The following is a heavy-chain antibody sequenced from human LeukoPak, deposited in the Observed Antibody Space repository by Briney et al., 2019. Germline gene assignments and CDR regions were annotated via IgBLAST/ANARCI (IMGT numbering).Heavy chain of an antibody. Sequence: GESLKISCQGFGYSFTSYWIGWVRQMPGKGLEWVGNIHPGDSDIRYSPSFQGQVTISADKSINTAYLQWSSLKASDSAMYYCPRHGPSTASAYNWFGPWGQGTLVTVSS. J-gene: IGHJ5*02. D-gene: IGHD2-2*01. CDR2: IHPGDSDI. V-gene: IGHV5-51*01. CDR1: GYSFTSYW. CDR3: PRHGPSTASAYNWFGP.